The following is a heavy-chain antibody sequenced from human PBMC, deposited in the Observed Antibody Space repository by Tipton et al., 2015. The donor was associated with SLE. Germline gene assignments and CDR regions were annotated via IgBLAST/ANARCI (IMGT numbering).Heavy chain of an antibody. J-gene: IGHJ3*02. V-gene: IGHV4-31*03. CDR1: GGSISSGGYY. D-gene: IGHD2-21*01. CDR2: IYYSGST. Sequence: TLSLTCTVSGGSISSGGYYWSWIRQHPGKGLEWIGYIYYSGSTYYNPSLKSRVTISVDTSKNQFSLKLSSVTAADTAVYYCARDFCGGDCSYAFDIWGQGTMVTVSS. CDR3: ARDFCGGDCSYAFDI.